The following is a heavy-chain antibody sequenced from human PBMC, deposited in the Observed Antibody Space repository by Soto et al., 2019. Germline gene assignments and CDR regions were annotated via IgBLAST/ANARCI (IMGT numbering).Heavy chain of an antibody. Sequence: GGSLRLSCAASGFTFSSYGMHWVRQAPGKGLEWVAVISYDGSNKYYADSVKGRFTISRDNSKNTLYLQMNSLRAEDTAVYYCANDGYCSSTSCYYYYYMDVWGKGTTVTVSS. V-gene: IGHV3-30*18. CDR2: ISYDGSNK. CDR1: GFTFSSYG. D-gene: IGHD2-2*01. CDR3: ANDGYCSSTSCYYYYYMDV. J-gene: IGHJ6*03.